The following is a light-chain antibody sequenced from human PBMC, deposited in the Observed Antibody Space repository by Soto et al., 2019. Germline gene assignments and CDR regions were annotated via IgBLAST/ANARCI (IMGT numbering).Light chain of an antibody. CDR2: LNSDGSH. V-gene: IGLV4-69*01. CDR1: SGHSSYA. CDR3: QTWGTGIHVV. J-gene: IGLJ2*01. Sequence: QPVLTQSPSASASLGASATLTCTLSSGHSSYAIAWHQQQSEKGPRYLMKLNSDGSHRKGDGIPDRFSGSSSGAERYLTISSLQSEDEADYYCQTWGTGIHVVFGGGTKLTVL.